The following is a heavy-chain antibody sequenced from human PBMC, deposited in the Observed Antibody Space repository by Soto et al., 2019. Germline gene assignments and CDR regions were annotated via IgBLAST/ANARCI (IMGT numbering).Heavy chain of an antibody. Sequence: EVQLVESEGGLVQPGGSLRLSCEASGFIFTTSDMSWVRQAPGKGLEWISSITITGDTTHYADSVKGRFTISRDNSRNPVYLQMNSLRVGHTALYYCAKGGGGDHGYWGQGTLVAVSS. CDR2: ITITGDTT. CDR3: AKGGGGDHGY. CDR1: GFIFTTSD. V-gene: IGHV3-23*04. D-gene: IGHD2-21*02. J-gene: IGHJ4*02.